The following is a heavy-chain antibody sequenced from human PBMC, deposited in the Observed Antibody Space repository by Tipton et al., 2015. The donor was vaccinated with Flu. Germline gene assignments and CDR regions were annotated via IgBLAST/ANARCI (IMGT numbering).Heavy chain of an antibody. V-gene: IGHV4-4*07. D-gene: IGHD2-15*01. J-gene: IGHJ3*02. CDR3: ARGPCSGGNCYVKGAFDI. Sequence: TLSLTCSVSGGSISSYYWSWIRQSAGKGLEWIGRIYTSGSTNYNPSLKSRVTMSGDTSKNQFSLKLSSVTAADTAVYYCARGPCSGGNCYVKGAFDIWGQGTMVTVSS. CDR2: IYTSGST. CDR1: GGSISSYY.